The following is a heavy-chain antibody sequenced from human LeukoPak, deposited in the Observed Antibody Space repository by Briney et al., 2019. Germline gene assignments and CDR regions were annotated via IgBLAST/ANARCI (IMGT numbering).Heavy chain of an antibody. CDR3: ARDYGDSFDY. CDR2: ISYDGSNK. Sequence: PGGSLRLSCAASGFTFSSYWMSWVRQAPGKGLEWVAVISYDGSNKYYADSVKGRFTISRDNSKNTLYLQMNSLRAEDTAVYYCARDYGDSFDYWGQGTLVTVSS. D-gene: IGHD4-17*01. J-gene: IGHJ4*02. V-gene: IGHV3-30*03. CDR1: GFTFSSYW.